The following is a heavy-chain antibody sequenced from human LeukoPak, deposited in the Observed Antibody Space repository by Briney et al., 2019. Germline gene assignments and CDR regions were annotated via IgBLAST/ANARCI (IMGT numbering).Heavy chain of an antibody. CDR1: GYTFTSYD. J-gene: IGHJ4*02. CDR3: AAHYDFWSGDFDY. Sequence: ASLKVSCKASGYTFTSYDISWVLQAPGQGVEWMGWISAYNGNTKYAQKFQGRVTMSTDTSTSTAYMELRSLRSDDTAVYYCAAHYDFWSGDFDYWGQGTLVTVSS. V-gene: IGHV1-18*01. CDR2: ISAYNGNT. D-gene: IGHD3-3*01.